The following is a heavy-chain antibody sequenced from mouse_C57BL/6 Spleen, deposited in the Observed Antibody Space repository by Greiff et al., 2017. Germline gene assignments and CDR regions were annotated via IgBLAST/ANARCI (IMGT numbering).Heavy chain of an antibody. CDR1: GYAFSSSW. D-gene: IGHD4-1*01. V-gene: IGHV1-82*01. Sequence: QVQLQQSGPELVKPGASVKISCKASGYAFSSSWMNWVKQRPGKGLEWIGRIYPGDGDTNYNGKFKGKATLTSDKSSSTAYRQLSSLTSEDSAVYFCAGGTSYWGQGTTLTVSS. CDR3: AGGTSY. J-gene: IGHJ2*01. CDR2: IYPGDGDT.